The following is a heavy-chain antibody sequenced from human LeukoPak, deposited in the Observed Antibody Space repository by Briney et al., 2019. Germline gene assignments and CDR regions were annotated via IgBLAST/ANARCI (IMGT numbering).Heavy chain of an antibody. CDR2: IITDSGGT. CDR3: ARGGIHHGFDY. D-gene: IGHD2-15*01. CDR1: GYTFTSYY. V-gene: IGHV1-2*02. J-gene: IGHJ4*02. Sequence: ASVKVSCKASGYTFTSYYIHWVQQAPGQGLEWMGWIITDSGGTNYAQKFQGSVTMTRDTSIGTVYMELSILTSDDTAVYYCARGGIHHGFDYWGQGALVTVSA.